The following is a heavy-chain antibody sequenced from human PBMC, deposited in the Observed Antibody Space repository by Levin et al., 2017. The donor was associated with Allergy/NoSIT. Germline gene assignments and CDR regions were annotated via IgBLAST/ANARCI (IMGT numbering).Heavy chain of an antibody. V-gene: IGHV4-4*07. Sequence: GSLRLSCTVSGESVSSFYWSWVRQPAGKGLEWIGRIYTSGSTSYNFYLNRRVTMSVDTSKNQISLKLTSVTAADTAVYYCARDSSIIGFDYWAQGALVTVAS. D-gene: IGHD4-11*01. CDR2: IYTSGST. J-gene: IGHJ4*02. CDR3: ARDSSIIGFDY. CDR1: GESVSSFY.